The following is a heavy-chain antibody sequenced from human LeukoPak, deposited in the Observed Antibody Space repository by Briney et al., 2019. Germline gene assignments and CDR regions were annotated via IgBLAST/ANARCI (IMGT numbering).Heavy chain of an antibody. CDR1: GFTFSSYS. Sequence: GGSLRLSCAASGFTFSSYSMNWVRQAPGKGLEWVSYISSSSSTIYYADSVKGRFTISRDNAKNSLYLRMNSLRAEDTAVYYCARDDGDAFDIWGQGTMVTVSS. CDR3: ARDDGDAFDI. J-gene: IGHJ3*02. CDR2: ISSSSSTI. V-gene: IGHV3-48*01.